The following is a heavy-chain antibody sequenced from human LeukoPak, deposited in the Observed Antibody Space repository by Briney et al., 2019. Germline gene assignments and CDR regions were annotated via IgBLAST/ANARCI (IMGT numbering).Heavy chain of an antibody. Sequence: SETLSLTCTVSGGSISSYYWSWIRQPAGKGLEWIGRIYTSGSTNYNPSLKSRVTMSVDTSKNQFSLKLSSVTAADTAVYYCASCITGTPRSDWYFDLWGRGTLVTVSS. D-gene: IGHD1-20*01. CDR2: IYTSGST. CDR1: GGSISSYY. V-gene: IGHV4-4*07. J-gene: IGHJ2*01. CDR3: ASCITGTPRSDWYFDL.